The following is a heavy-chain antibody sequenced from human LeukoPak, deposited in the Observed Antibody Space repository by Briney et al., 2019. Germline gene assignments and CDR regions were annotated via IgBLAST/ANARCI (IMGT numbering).Heavy chain of an antibody. D-gene: IGHD6-13*01. CDR3: AREHIAAAGKADYFDY. CDR2: IYYSGST. J-gene: IGHJ4*02. CDR1: GGSISSYY. V-gene: IGHV4-59*12. Sequence: SETLSLTCTVSGGSISSYYWSWIRQPPGKGLEWIGYIYYSGSTNYNPSLKSRVTISVDTSKNQFSLKLSSVTAADTAVYYCAREHIAAAGKADYFDYWGQGTLVTVSS.